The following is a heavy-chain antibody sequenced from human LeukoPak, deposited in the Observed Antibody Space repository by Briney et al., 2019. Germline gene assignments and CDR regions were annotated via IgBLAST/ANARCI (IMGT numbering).Heavy chain of an antibody. J-gene: IGHJ6*03. CDR2: IKQDGSEK. CDR1: GFTFSSYW. CDR3: ARGSGSYYDYYYMDV. V-gene: IGHV3-7*01. D-gene: IGHD1-26*01. Sequence: QSGGSLRLSCAASGFTFSSYWMSWVRQAPGKGLEWVANIKQDGSEKYYVDSVKGRSTISRDNAKNSLYLQMNSLRAEDTAVYYCARGSGSYYDYYYMDVWGKGTTVTISS.